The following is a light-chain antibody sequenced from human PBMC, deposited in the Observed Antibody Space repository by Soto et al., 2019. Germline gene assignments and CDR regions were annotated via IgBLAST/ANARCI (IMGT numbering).Light chain of an antibody. CDR2: GNS. J-gene: IGLJ1*01. V-gene: IGLV1-40*01. CDR3: QSYDSSLSAYYV. CDR1: SSNIGAGYD. Sequence: QSVLTQPPSVSGAPGQRVTISCTGSSSNIGAGYDVHWYQQLPGTAPKLLIYGNSNRPSEVPDRFPGSKSGTSASLAITGLQAEDEADYYCQSYDSSLSAYYVFGTGTKV.